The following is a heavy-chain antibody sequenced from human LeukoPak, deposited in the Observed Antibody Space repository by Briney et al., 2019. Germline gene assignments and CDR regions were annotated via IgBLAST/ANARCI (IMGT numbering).Heavy chain of an antibody. CDR2: LYHSGST. CDR1: GGSISTPGYY. V-gene: IGHV4-39*01. CDR3: ARHALATVTDPSFDY. Sequence: SETLSLTCTVSGGSISTPGYYRGWIRQPPGKGLEWIGSLYHSGSTYYKPSLKSRATISVDKSKNQCSLKLRSVTAADTAVYYCARHALATVTDPSFDYWGQETLVTVSS. D-gene: IGHD2-21*02. J-gene: IGHJ4*02.